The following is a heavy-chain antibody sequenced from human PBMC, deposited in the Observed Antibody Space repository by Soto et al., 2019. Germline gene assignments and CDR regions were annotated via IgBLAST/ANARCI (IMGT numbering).Heavy chain of an antibody. D-gene: IGHD3-10*01. V-gene: IGHV3-23*01. Sequence: EVQLLESGGGLVQPGGSLRLSCAASGFTFSSYAMSWVRQAPGKGLEWVSAISGSGGSTYYADSVKGRFTISRDNSKNTLYLQLNSLRAEDTAVYYCAKDLLRFGESFDYWGQGTLVTVSS. CDR2: ISGSGGST. CDR3: AKDLLRFGESFDY. CDR1: GFTFSSYA. J-gene: IGHJ4*02.